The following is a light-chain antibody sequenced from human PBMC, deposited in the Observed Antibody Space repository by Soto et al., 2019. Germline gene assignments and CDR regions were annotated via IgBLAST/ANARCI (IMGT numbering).Light chain of an antibody. Sequence: QTVVTQEPSFSVSPGGTVTLTCGLSSGSVSTSYYPSWYQQTPGQAPRTLIHSTSTRSSGVPDRFSGSILGNKAALTITGAQADDESDYYCVLYMGSGISVFGGGTKVTVL. CDR2: STS. CDR3: VLYMGSGISV. CDR1: SGSVSTSYY. J-gene: IGLJ3*02. V-gene: IGLV8-61*01.